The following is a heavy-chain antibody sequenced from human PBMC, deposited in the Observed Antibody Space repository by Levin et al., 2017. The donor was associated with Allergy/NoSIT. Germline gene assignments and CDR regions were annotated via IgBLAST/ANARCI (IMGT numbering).Heavy chain of an antibody. CDR1: GFTFSRYN. V-gene: IGHV3-48*01. J-gene: IGHJ3*02. D-gene: IGHD2-15*01. CDR3: TRGGWSRAFDI. CDR2: ISSSSSSI. Sequence: SCAASGFTFSRYNINWVRQAPGKGLEWVSYISSSSSSIYYADSVKGRFTISRDNAKNSLYLQMNSLRAEDTSLYYCTRGGWSRAFDIWGQGTMVTVSS.